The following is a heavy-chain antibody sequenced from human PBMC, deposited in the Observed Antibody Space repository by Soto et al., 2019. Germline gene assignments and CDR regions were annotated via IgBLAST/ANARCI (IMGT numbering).Heavy chain of an antibody. V-gene: IGHV3-15*07. CDR3: TTDSYSTIIIVRFDY. D-gene: IGHD2-8*01. CDR1: GFTFTNAW. J-gene: IGHJ4*01. Sequence: GGSLRLSCTASGFTFTNAWINWVRQAPGKGLEWVGRIKSKTDGGTTDYAEPVKGRFDISRDDSNNMVYLQMNSLKIEDTAIYYCTTDSYSTIIIVRFDYWGHGTLVTVSS. CDR2: IKSKTDGGTT.